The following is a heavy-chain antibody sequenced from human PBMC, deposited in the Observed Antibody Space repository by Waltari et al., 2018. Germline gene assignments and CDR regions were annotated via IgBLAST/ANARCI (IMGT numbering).Heavy chain of an antibody. CDR1: GYTFIAYY. CDR3: ARDGSTVTTPHWYFDL. V-gene: IGHV1-2*02. J-gene: IGHJ2*01. CDR2: INPNNGDT. Sequence: QVQLVQSGAEVKKPGASVKVSCKASGYTFIAYYMHWVRQAPGQGLEWMGWINPNNGDTNYAQKFQGRVTMTRDTSITTAYMELSRLRSDDTAVYYCARDGSTVTTPHWYFDLWGRGTLVTVSS. D-gene: IGHD4-17*01.